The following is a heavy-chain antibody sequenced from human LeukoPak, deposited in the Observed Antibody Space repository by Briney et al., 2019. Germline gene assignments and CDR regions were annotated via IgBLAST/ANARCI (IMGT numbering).Heavy chain of an antibody. J-gene: IGHJ4*02. D-gene: IGHD1-1*01. CDR3: ARSSQSVYSWNDVGNYSY. CDR2: TSSSSSYI. Sequence: GGSLRLSCAASGFTFSSYSMNWVRQAPGKGLEWVSSTSSSSSYIYYADSVKGRFTISRDNAKNSLYLQMNSLRAEDTAVYYCARSSQSVYSWNDVGNYSYWGQGTLVTVSS. V-gene: IGHV3-21*01. CDR1: GFTFSSYS.